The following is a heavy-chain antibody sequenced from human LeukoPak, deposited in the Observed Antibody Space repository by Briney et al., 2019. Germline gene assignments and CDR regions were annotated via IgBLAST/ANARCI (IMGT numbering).Heavy chain of an antibody. D-gene: IGHD2-2*01. CDR2: INHSGSA. CDR3: ARVVGADCSSTSCSFDY. J-gene: IGHJ4*02. CDR1: GGSFSGYY. V-gene: IGHV4-34*01. Sequence: PSETLPLTCAVYGGSFSGYYWSWIRQPPGKGLEWIGEINHSGSANYNPSLKSRVTISVDTSKNQFSLKLSSVTAADTAVYYCARVVGADCSSTSCSFDYWGQGTLVTVSS.